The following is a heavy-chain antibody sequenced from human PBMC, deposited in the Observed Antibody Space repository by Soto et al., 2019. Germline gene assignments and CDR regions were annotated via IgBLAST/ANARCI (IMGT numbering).Heavy chain of an antibody. CDR2: INPSGGST. CDR3: VSVDRTTGTTTGYYYGMDV. Sequence: ASVKVSCKASGYTFTSYYMHWVRQAPGQGLEWMGIINPSGGSTSYAQKFKGRVTMTRDTSTSTVNMELSSLRSEDTAVYYCVSVDRTTGTTTGYYYGMDVWGQGTTVTVSS. CDR1: GYTFTSYY. V-gene: IGHV1-46*03. J-gene: IGHJ6*02. D-gene: IGHD1-1*01.